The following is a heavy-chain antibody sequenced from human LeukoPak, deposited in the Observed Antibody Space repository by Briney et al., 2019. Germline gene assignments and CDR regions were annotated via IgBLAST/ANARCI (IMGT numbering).Heavy chain of an antibody. CDR2: IIPIFGTA. D-gene: IGHD4-23*01. V-gene: IGHV1-69*13. CDR1: GGTFSSYA. J-gene: IGHJ4*02. CDR3: AKFLTTVVTPVFLGFDY. Sequence: ASVKVSCKASGGTFSSYAISWVRQAPGQGLEWMGGIIPIFGTANYAQKFQGRVTITADESTSTAYMELSSLRSEDTAVYYCAKFLTTVVTPVFLGFDYWGQGTLVTVSS.